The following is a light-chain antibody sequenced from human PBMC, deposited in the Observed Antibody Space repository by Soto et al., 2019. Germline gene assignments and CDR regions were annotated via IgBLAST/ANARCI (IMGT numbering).Light chain of an antibody. CDR1: QSVSSD. J-gene: IGKJ2*01. Sequence: EIVLTHSPVTLSFSPVERATLSCRASQSVSSDLAWYQQKPGQAPRLLIYGASSRATGIPDRFSGSGSGTDFTLTISRLEPEDFAVYYCQLYGDSPMYTCGQGTKGDIK. V-gene: IGKV3-20*01. CDR3: QLYGDSPMYT. CDR2: GAS.